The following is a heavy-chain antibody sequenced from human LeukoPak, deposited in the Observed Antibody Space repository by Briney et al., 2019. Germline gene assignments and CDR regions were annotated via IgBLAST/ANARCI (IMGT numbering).Heavy chain of an antibody. CDR1: GGSISSGGYY. CDR3: ARVGDYPFFDY. CDR2: IYYSGST. V-gene: IGHV4-31*03. Sequence: SETLSLTCTVSGGSISSGGYYWSWIRQHPGKGLEWIGYIYYSGSTYYNPSLKSRFTISVDTSKNQFSLKLSSVTAADTAVYYCARVGDYPFFDYWGQGTLVTVSS. D-gene: IGHD4-17*01. J-gene: IGHJ4*02.